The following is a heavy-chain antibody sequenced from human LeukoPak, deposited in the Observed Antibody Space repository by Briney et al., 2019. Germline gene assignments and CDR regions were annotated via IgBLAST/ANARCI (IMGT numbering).Heavy chain of an antibody. J-gene: IGHJ6*02. Sequence: GGSLRLSCAASGFTFSDHDMDWVRQAPGEGLEWVGRSRSKAESYNTEYAASVKGRFTISRGDSTNSLYLQMNSLKTEDTAVYYCRLYGSGSFPHFYGMDVRGQGTTVTVSS. V-gene: IGHV3-72*01. D-gene: IGHD3-10*01. CDR2: SRSKAESYNT. CDR1: GFTFSDHD. CDR3: RLYGSGSFPHFYGMDV.